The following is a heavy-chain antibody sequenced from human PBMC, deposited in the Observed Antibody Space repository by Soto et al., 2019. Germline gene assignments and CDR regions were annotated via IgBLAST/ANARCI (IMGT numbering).Heavy chain of an antibody. Sequence: QVQLVQSGAEVKKPGSSVKVSCKASGGTFSSYAISWVRQAPGQGLEWMGGIIPIFGTANYAQKFQGRVTITADKSTSTAYMELISLRSEDTAVYYCARKYCSSTSCRSYYGMDVWGQGTTVTVSS. J-gene: IGHJ6*02. CDR3: ARKYCSSTSCRSYYGMDV. V-gene: IGHV1-69*06. CDR2: IIPIFGTA. CDR1: GGTFSSYA. D-gene: IGHD2-2*01.